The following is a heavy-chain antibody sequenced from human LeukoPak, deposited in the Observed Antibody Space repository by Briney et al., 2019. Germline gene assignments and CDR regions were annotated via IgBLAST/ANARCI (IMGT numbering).Heavy chain of an antibody. J-gene: IGHJ3*02. CDR1: GFGFSRYW. Sequence: GGSLRLSCAASGFGFSRYWMHWVRQAPGTGLKWVSRIYRDGSTTDYADSVKGRFSISRDNSKNTLYLDMNSLRAEDTAVYYCASSGAFDIWGQGTMVTVSS. CDR3: ASSGAFDI. D-gene: IGHD1-26*01. V-gene: IGHV3-74*01. CDR2: IYRDGSTT.